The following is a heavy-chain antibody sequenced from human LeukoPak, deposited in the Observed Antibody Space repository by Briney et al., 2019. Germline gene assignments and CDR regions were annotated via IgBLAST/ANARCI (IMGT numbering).Heavy chain of an antibody. CDR3: ASAYSGSSLDNFDY. CDR2: INASGGST. V-gene: IGHV1-46*03. D-gene: IGHD1-26*01. CDR1: GYTFTSYY. Sequence: GASVKVSCKASGYTFTSYYMHWVRQAPGQGLEWMGIINASGGSTSYAQKFQGRVTMTRDTSTSTVYMELSSLRSEDPDVHHCASAYSGSSLDNFDYWGQGTLLTVSS. J-gene: IGHJ4*01.